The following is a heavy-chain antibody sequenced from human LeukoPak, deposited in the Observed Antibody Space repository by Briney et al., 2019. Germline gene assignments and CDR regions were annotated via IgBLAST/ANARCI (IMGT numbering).Heavy chain of an antibody. CDR1: GGSISSSNW. D-gene: IGHD6-13*01. V-gene: IGHV4-4*02. CDR3: ARGSSWSVYDYFDY. J-gene: IGHJ4*02. CDR2: IHYSGST. Sequence: PSETLSLTCAVSGGSISSSNWWSWVRQPPGKGLEWIGSIHYSGSTYYNPSLRSRVTISVDTSKNQFSLKLSSVTAADTAVYYCARGSSWSVYDYFDYWGQGTLVTVSS.